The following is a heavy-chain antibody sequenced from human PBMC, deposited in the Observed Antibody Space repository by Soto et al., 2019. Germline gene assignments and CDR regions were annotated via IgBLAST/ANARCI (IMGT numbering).Heavy chain of an antibody. CDR3: ARVLRSGYDRSVAEYYFDR. CDR2: IYHSGST. D-gene: IGHD5-12*01. CDR1: GGSISSVGYY. Sequence: PSETLSLTCTVSGGSISSVGYYWGWIRQHPGKGMEWIGYIYHSGSTYYNPSLKSRFTISIDMSENQFSLRLSSVTAADTAVYYCARVLRSGYDRSVAEYYFDRWGQGTLVTVSS. V-gene: IGHV4-31*03. J-gene: IGHJ4*02.